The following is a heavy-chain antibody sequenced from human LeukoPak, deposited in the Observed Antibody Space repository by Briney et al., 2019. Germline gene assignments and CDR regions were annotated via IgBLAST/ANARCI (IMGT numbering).Heavy chain of an antibody. V-gene: IGHV3-66*01. CDR3: ARDKWVT. J-gene: IGHJ4*02. CDR1: GFTVSSNY. Sequence: GGSLRLSCAASGFTVSSNYMSWVRQAPGKRLEWVSVIYSGDNTYYADSVKGRFTITRDNSNNTLYLQMNSLRAEDTAVYYCARDKWVTWGQGTLVTVSS. D-gene: IGHD5-18*01. CDR2: IYSGDNT.